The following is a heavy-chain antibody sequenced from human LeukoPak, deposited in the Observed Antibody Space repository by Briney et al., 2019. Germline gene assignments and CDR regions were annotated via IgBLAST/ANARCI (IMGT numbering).Heavy chain of an antibody. V-gene: IGHV3-7*01. D-gene: IGHD3-16*01. Sequence: GGSLRLSCAASGCSFSSYWMSWVRQAPGKGLEWVANIKQDGSEKYYVDSVKGRFTISRDNAKNSLYLQMNSLRAEDTAVYYCVGHSDYWGQGTLVTVSS. CDR1: GCSFSSYW. J-gene: IGHJ4*02. CDR2: IKQDGSEK. CDR3: VGHSDY.